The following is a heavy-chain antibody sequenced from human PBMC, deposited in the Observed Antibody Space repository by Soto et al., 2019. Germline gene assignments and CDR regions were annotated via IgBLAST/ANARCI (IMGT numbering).Heavy chain of an antibody. CDR3: AKVRYGDYFYYYYMDV. CDR2: ISGSGGST. CDR1: GFTFSSYA. D-gene: IGHD4-17*01. V-gene: IGHV3-23*01. J-gene: IGHJ6*03. Sequence: PGGSLRLSCAASGFTFSSYAMSWVRQAPGKGLEWVSAISGSGGSTYYADSVKGRFTISRDNSKNTLYLQMNSLRAEDTAVYYCAKVRYGDYFYYYYMDVWGKGTTVTVSS.